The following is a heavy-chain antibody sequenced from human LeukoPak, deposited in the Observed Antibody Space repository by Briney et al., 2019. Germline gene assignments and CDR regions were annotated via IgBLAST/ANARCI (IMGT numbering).Heavy chain of an antibody. CDR3: ARRGQAAASKRAFDY. CDR1: GGSISSGSYY. V-gene: IGHV4-39*01. D-gene: IGHD6-13*01. CDR2: IDYTGTT. J-gene: IGHJ4*02. Sequence: SETLSLTCTVSGGSISSGSYYWGWIRQPPGKGLEWIGSIDYTGTTYYNPSLKSRVTISVDTSKNQFSLKLSSVTAADTALYYCARRGQAAASKRAFDYWGQGTLVTVSS.